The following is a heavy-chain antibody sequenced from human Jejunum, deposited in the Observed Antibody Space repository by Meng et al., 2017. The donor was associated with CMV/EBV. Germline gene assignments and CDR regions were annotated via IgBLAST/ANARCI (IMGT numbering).Heavy chain of an antibody. D-gene: IGHD4-11*01. CDR2: IYNTGSA. CDR3: ARGHYIFNYFDY. J-gene: IGHJ4*02. Sequence: GSSSDYYWSWIRQPPGKGREWIGYIYNTGSANDNNYNASLKTRIAMSLDTSKNQFSLKLSSVTTADTAVYYCARGHYIFNYFDYWGQGTLVTVSS. V-gene: IGHV4-59*01. CDR1: GSSSDYY.